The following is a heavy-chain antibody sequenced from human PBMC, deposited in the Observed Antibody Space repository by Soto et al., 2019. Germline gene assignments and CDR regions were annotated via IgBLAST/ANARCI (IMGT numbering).Heavy chain of an antibody. CDR3: VRVGSGSYSWRDP. V-gene: IGHV3-74*01. Sequence: EVQLEESGGDLAQPGGSLRLSFAASGFTFSTYWMHWVRKVPGKGLVWVSRINTDGGTTTYAESVKGRFTISRDNARNTLYLQMNSLRPEDTALYYCVRVGSGSYSWRDPWGQGTLVTVSS. CDR2: INTDGGTT. CDR1: GFTFSTYW. J-gene: IGHJ5*02. D-gene: IGHD1-26*01.